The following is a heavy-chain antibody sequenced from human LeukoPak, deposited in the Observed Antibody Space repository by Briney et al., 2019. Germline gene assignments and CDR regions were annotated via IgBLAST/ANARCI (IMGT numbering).Heavy chain of an antibody. Sequence: GGSLSLSCTASGFTFTTYWTQCVSQAPGRGMVWVARIHTEGRVTTYAESEEGRFLVSRDNAENTLYVERNNLRHEDTVVYYCTRETHVGLHLEYWGQGTLATVTS. CDR2: IHTEGRVT. J-gene: IGHJ4*02. CDR3: TRETHVGLHLEY. V-gene: IGHV3-74*03. CDR1: GFTFTTYW. D-gene: IGHD3-10*02.